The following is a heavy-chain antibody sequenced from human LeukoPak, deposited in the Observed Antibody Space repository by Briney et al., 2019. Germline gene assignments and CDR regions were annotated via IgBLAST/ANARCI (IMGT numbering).Heavy chain of an antibody. CDR1: GYTFTSYD. Sequence: ASVKVSCKASGYTFTSYDINWVRQASGQGLEWMVWLNPNSGNTAYAQKFQGRVTITRNTSISTAYMELSSLRSDDTAVYYCAIGWKPFYFDYWGQGTLVTVSS. CDR2: LNPNSGNT. D-gene: IGHD1-1*01. J-gene: IGHJ4*02. CDR3: AIGWKPFYFDY. V-gene: IGHV1-8*03.